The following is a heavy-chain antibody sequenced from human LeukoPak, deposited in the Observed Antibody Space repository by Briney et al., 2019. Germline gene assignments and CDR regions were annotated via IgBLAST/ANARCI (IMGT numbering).Heavy chain of an antibody. Sequence: ASVKVSCKASGYTFTGYYMHWVRQAPGQRLEWMGWINPNSGGTNYAQKFQGRVTMTRDTSISTAYMELSRLRSDDTAVYYCARNEKTPQQLATLYYYYYMDVWGKGTTVTVSS. CDR2: INPNSGGT. D-gene: IGHD6-13*01. J-gene: IGHJ6*03. CDR3: ARNEKTPQQLATLYYYYYMDV. CDR1: GYTFTGYY. V-gene: IGHV1-2*02.